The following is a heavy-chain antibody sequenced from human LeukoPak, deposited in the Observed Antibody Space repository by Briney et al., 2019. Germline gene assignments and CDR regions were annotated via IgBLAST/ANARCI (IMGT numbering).Heavy chain of an antibody. Sequence: GGSLRLSCAASGFTVSSNYMSWVRQAPGKGLEWVSVIYSGGSTYYADSVKGRFTISRDNSKNTLYLQMNSLRAEDTAVYYCARENYDSSGYYSFDPWGQGTLVTVSS. CDR3: ARENYDSSGYYSFDP. V-gene: IGHV3-66*01. CDR1: GFTVSSNY. CDR2: IYSGGST. D-gene: IGHD3-22*01. J-gene: IGHJ5*02.